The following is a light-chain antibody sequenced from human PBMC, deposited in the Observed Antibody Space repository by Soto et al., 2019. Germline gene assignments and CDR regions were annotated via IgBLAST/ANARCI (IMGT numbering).Light chain of an antibody. CDR1: SSDIGAYKY. CDR3: CANSSASTLV. CDR2: EVS. V-gene: IGLV2-14*01. Sequence: QSVLTQPASVSGSPGQSITISCTGTSSDIGAYKYDSWYQHHPGKSPRLLIYEVSNRPSGVSKRFSAAKSGNTAFPTISGLHAEDEADYYCCANSSASTLVFAGGTQLTV. J-gene: IGLJ2*01.